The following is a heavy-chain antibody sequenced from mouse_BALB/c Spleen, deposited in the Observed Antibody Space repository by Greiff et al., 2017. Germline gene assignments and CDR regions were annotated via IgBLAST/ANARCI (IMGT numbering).Heavy chain of an antibody. J-gene: IGHJ4*01. V-gene: IGHV1-54*01. D-gene: IGHD1-1*01. CDR2: INPGSGGT. CDR1: GYAFTNYL. Sequence: QVQLQQSGAELVRPGTSVKVSCKASGYAFTNYLIEWVKQRPGQGLEWIGVINPGSGGTNYNEKFKGKTTLTADKSTSTAYMQLSSLTSDDSAVYFCAKSDYGYAMDYWGQGTSVTVSS. CDR3: AKSDYGYAMDY.